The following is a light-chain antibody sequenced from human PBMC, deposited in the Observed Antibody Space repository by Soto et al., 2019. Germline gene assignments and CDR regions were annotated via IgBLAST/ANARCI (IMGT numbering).Light chain of an antibody. CDR3: QQRSNWPRIT. CDR2: DAS. J-gene: IGKJ5*01. V-gene: IGKV3-11*01. CDR1: QSVSRS. Sequence: EIVMTHSPATLSVSPGERATLSCRASQSVSRSFAWYQQKPGQAPRLLIYDASNRATGIPARFSGSGSGTDFTLTISSLEPEDFAVYYCQQRSNWPRITFGQGTRLEIK.